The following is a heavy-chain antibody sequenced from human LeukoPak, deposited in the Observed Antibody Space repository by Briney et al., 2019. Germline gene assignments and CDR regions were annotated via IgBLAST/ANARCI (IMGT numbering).Heavy chain of an antibody. D-gene: IGHD2-15*01. CDR1: GFTFSTAW. CDR2: IKRETDGK. J-gene: IGHJ4*02. Sequence: GGSLRLSCAASGFTFSTAWMSWVRQAPGEGLEWVANIKRETDGKYYVDAVKDQFTISRDKAKNSLYLQMNSLRAADTAVYYCARRYCSGGSCYSNGASYFDYWGQGTLVTVSS. V-gene: IGHV3-7*01. CDR3: ARRYCSGGSCYSNGASYFDY.